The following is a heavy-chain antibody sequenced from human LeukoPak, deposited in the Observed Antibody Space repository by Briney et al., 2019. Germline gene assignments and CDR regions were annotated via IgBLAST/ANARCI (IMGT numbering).Heavy chain of an antibody. V-gene: IGHV4-59*12. CDR1: GGSISSYY. Sequence: SETLSLTCTVSGGSISSYYWSWIRQPPGKGLEWIGYMYSSGTINYNPSLKSRVTISVDTSKNQFSLKLSSVTAADTAVYYCARGPNSSAWYGRDGMDVWDQGTTVTVSS. CDR3: ARGPNSSAWYGRDGMDV. CDR2: MYSSGTI. D-gene: IGHD6-19*01. J-gene: IGHJ6*02.